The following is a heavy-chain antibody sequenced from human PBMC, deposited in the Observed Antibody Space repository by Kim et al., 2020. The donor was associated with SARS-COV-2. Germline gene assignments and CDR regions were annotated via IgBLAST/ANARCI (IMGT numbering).Heavy chain of an antibody. V-gene: IGHV3-23*01. J-gene: IGHJ4*02. D-gene: IGHD2-2*01. Sequence: DSVKGRFTISRDNSKNTLYLQMNSLRAEDTAVYYCAKGVVPAAMMWGFDYWGQGTLVTVSS. CDR3: AKGVVPAAMMWGFDY.